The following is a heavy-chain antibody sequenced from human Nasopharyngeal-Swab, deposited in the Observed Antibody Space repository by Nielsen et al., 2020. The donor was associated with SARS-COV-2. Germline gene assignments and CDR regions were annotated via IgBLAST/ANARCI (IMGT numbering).Heavy chain of an antibody. J-gene: IGHJ5*02. CDR3: ARVGGSGWNREINWLDP. V-gene: IGHV3-7*03. D-gene: IGHD6-19*01. CDR2: IKQDGSEK. Sequence: GGSLRLSCAASGFTFSMYWMSWVRQAPGMGLEWLANIKQDGSEKYYVDSVKGRFTISRDNTKNSLYLQMNSLRAEDTAVYYCARVGGSGWNREINWLDPWGQGTLVTVSS. CDR1: GFTFSMYW.